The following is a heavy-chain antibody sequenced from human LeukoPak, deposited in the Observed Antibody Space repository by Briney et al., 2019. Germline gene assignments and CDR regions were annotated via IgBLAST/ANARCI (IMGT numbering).Heavy chain of an antibody. J-gene: IGHJ5*02. V-gene: IGHV3-23*01. CDR3: AKVRSDYGDYWSS. CDR2: VTGSGGST. D-gene: IGHD4-17*01. CDR1: GFTFSSYA. Sequence: PGGSLRLSCAASGFTFSSYAMNWVRQAPGKGLEWVSTVTGSGGSTYYADSVKGRFTISRDNSKNTLYLQMNSLRAEDTAVYYCAKVRSDYGDYWSSWGQGTLVTVSS.